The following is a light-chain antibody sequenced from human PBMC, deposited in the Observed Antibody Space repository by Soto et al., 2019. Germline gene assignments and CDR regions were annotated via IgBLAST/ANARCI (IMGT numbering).Light chain of an antibody. V-gene: IGKV3-11*01. J-gene: IGKJ4*01. Sequence: EVVLTQSPATLSLSPGDRATLSCKASQSVDIYLAWYQQKPGQAPRLLIYDASNRATGIPARFSGSGSGTEFTLTISSLEPEDFAVYYCQQRYNWPPLTFGGGTKVEIK. CDR2: DAS. CDR1: QSVDIY. CDR3: QQRYNWPPLT.